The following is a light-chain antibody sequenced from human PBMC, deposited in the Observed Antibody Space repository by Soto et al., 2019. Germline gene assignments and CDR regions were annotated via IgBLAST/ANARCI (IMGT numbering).Light chain of an antibody. J-gene: IGKJ2*01. Sequence: EIVLTQSPATLSLSPGERATLSCRASQSVSSYLAWYQQKPGQAPRLLIYDASTRATGIPARFSGSGSETDFTLTISSLEPEDFAVYYCQQRSNWPPTFGQGTKVEIK. CDR2: DAS. V-gene: IGKV3-11*01. CDR3: QQRSNWPPT. CDR1: QSVSSY.